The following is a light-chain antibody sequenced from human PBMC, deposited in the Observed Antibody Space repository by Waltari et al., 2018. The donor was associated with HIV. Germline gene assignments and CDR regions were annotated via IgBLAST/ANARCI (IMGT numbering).Light chain of an antibody. V-gene: IGLV1-47*01. J-gene: IGLJ1*01. CDR1: TSNVGNNF. CDR2: RYN. CDR3: ATWDVSLGASYV. Sequence: QSVLTQPPSASGTPGQRVTISCSGTTSNVGNNFVSCYQQLPGTAPKLLIYRYNQRTSGVPARFSGSKSGASASLAISVFRSEDEGDYHCATWDVSLGASYVVEAGTQVPVL.